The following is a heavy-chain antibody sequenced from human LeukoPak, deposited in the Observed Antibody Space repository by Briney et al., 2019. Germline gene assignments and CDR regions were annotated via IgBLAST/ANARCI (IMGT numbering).Heavy chain of an antibody. D-gene: IGHD1-26*01. V-gene: IGHV3-72*01. Sequence: PGGSLRLSCAASGFTFSDHYMDWVRQAPGEGLEWVGRIRNKVNSYTTEYAASVKGRFTISRDDSKNSLYLQMNSLKTEDTAVYYCARVGATTEGFDYWGQGTLVTVSS. CDR2: IRNKVNSYTT. CDR3: ARVGATTEGFDY. J-gene: IGHJ4*02. CDR1: GFTFSDHY.